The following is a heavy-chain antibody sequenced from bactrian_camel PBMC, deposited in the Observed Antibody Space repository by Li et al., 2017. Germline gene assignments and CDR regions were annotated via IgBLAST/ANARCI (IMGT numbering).Heavy chain of an antibody. Sequence: HVQLVESGGGSVQAGGSLRLSCAASGNTVSRHCMGWFRQAPGKEREGVAAIGSDARASYADSVKDRLTISRDNGKNTLYLQLNNLKTEDTAMYYCAKDTDGGSWPDWDYWGQGTQVTVS. V-gene: IGHV3S53*01. CDR3: AKDTDGGSWPDWDY. J-gene: IGHJ4*01. CDR2: IGSDARA. CDR1: GNTVSRHC. D-gene: IGHD6*01.